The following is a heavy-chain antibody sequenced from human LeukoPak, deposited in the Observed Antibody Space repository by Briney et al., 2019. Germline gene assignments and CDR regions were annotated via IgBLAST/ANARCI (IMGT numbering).Heavy chain of an antibody. CDR3: ARRWNYKDSFDI. CDR1: GYSISSGYY. Sequence: SETLSLTCTVSGYSISSGYYWGWIRQPPGKRLEWVASIHSSGNTYYSPTLKSRVTISVDTSKNQFSLNLTSVTAADAAVYYCARRWNYKDSFDIWGQGKMVTVSS. CDR2: IHSSGNT. V-gene: IGHV4-38-2*02. J-gene: IGHJ3*02. D-gene: IGHD3-22*01.